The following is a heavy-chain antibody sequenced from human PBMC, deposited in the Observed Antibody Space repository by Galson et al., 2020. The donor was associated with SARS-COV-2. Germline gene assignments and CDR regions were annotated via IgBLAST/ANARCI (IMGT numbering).Heavy chain of an antibody. V-gene: IGHV5-51*01. D-gene: IGHD3-22*01. CDR1: GYKFTTYW. Sequence: GESLKISCKGSGYKFTTYWIAWVRQMPGKGLEWMGITYPGDPETRLDVETRYSPSFQGQVTISVDKSISTAYLQWSSLKASDSATYYCARRRGSWLEDAFDIWGQGTAVSVSS. CDR2: TYPGDPET. CDR3: ARRRGSWLEDAFDI. J-gene: IGHJ3*02.